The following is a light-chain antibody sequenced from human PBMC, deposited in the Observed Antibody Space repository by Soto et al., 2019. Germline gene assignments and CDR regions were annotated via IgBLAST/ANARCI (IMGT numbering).Light chain of an antibody. CDR1: QRISTSY. CDR3: QQYGDTPYT. J-gene: IGKJ3*01. V-gene: IGKV3-20*01. CDR2: VTS. Sequence: EIVLTQSPGTLSLSAGERATLSCSASQRISTSYLAWYQQKPGRAPRVLVYVTSTRATGIPSRFSGSGSGTDFTLTISRLEPEDFAVYYCQQYGDTPYTFGPWTKVYIK.